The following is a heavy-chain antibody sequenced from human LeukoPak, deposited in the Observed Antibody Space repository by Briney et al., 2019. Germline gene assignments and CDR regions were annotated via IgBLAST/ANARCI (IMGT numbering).Heavy chain of an antibody. J-gene: IGHJ4*02. CDR1: GFACSSYA. CDR3: ARDGGGYDSSGPRFDY. CDR2: ISYDGSNK. V-gene: IGHV3-30-3*01. Sequence: GGSLILSCAASGFACSSYAMHWVRQAPGKGLEWVAVISYDGSNKYYADSVKGRFTISRDNSKNTLYLQMNSLRAEDTAVYYCARDGGGYDSSGPRFDYWGQGTLVTVSS. D-gene: IGHD3-22*01.